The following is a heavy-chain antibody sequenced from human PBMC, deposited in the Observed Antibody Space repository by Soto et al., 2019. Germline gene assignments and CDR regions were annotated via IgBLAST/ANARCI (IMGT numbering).Heavy chain of an antibody. CDR1: GFTFSSYA. Sequence: EVKLLESGGGLVQPGGSLRLSCAASGFTFSSYAMNWVRQAPGTGLEGVASISGSGGDSWYADSVKGRFTISRDTSRNTLLLQMSSLRVEDTAVYYCAKGMAATGAGHAFDSWGQGTMVTVSS. D-gene: IGHD6-13*01. V-gene: IGHV3-23*01. CDR2: ISGSGGDS. CDR3: AKGMAATGAGHAFDS. J-gene: IGHJ3*02.